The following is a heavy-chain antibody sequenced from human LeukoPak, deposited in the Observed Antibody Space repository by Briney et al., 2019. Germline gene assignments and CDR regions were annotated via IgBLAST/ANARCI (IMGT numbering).Heavy chain of an antibody. CDR2: TSYRGTT. V-gene: IGHV4-59*11. D-gene: IGHD2-15*01. J-gene: IGHJ2*01. Sequence: PSETLSLTCAVSGVSISSPYWSWLRQPPGKGLEWIGYTSYRGTTKYNPSLKSRVTISLDTSKNQVSLNLSSVTAADTAVYYCARDPGSCSGGSCSFYWYFDLWGRGTLVTVSS. CDR3: ARDPGSCSGGSCSFYWYFDL. CDR1: GVSISSPY.